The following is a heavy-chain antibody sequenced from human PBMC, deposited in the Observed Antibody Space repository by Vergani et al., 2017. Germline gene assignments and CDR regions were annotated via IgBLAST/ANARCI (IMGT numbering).Heavy chain of an antibody. CDR1: GYTFTGYY. CDR3: ARGNPNYYYIMDV. Sequence: QVQLVQSGAEVKKPGASVKVSCKASGYTFTGYYMHWVRQAPGQGLEWMGWINPNSGGTNYAQKFQGRVTITADESTSTAYMELSSLRSEDTAVYYCARGNPNYYYIMDVWGKGTTVTVSS. V-gene: IGHV1-2*02. CDR2: INPNSGGT. J-gene: IGHJ6*04.